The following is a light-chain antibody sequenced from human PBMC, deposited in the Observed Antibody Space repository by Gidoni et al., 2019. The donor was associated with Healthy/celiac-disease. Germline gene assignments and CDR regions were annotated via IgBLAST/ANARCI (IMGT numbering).Light chain of an antibody. CDR1: QSISIY. Sequence: DIQFTWSPSSLSASVVDRVTITCRASQSISIYLNWYQQKPGKAPKLLIYAASSLQSGVPSRFSGSGSGTDFTLTISSLQPEDVATYYCQQSYSTPYTFGQGTKLEIK. CDR2: AAS. CDR3: QQSYSTPYT. J-gene: IGKJ2*01. V-gene: IGKV1-39*01.